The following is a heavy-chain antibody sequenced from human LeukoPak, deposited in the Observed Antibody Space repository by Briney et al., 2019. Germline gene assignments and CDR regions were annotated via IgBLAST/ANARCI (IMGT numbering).Heavy chain of an antibody. J-gene: IGHJ4*02. D-gene: IGHD3-10*01. CDR2: ITPIFGTA. V-gene: IGHV1-69*05. CDR3: ARPLPGGGFGELND. Sequence: SVKVSCKASGGTFSSYAISWVRQAPGQGLEWMGGITPIFGTANYAQKFQGRVTITTDKSTSTAYMELSSLRSEDTAVYYCARPLPGGGFGELNDWGQGTLVTVSS. CDR1: GGTFSSYA.